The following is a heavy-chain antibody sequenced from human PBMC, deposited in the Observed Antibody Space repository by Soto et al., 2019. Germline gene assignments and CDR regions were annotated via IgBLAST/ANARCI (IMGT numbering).Heavy chain of an antibody. CDR3: AKSASARGYYYFAMDV. J-gene: IGHJ6*02. Sequence: GGSLRLSCAASGFSVSSNYMSWVRQAPGKGLEWVSVIYSGGSTYYADSVKGRFTISRDNSKSTLYLQMNSLGTEDTAVYYCAKSASARGYYYFAMDVWGQGTTVTVSS. V-gene: IGHV3-66*02. D-gene: IGHD3-10*01. CDR2: IYSGGST. CDR1: GFSVSSNY.